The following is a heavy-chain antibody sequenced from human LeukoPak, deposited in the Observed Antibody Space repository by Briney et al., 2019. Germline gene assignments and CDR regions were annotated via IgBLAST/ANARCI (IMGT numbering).Heavy chain of an antibody. CDR2: IFYSGGST. CDR3: ARRNTADASIDF. CDR1: GGSIIGHW. D-gene: IGHD2/OR15-2a*01. Sequence: SETLSLTCTVSGGSIIGHWWSWIRQPPGKGLEWIGDIFYSGGSTNYNPSLESRLTMSLDTSKNQFSLKLTSVTAADTAMYYCARRNTADASIDFWGQGTLVTASS. J-gene: IGHJ4*02. V-gene: IGHV4-59*08.